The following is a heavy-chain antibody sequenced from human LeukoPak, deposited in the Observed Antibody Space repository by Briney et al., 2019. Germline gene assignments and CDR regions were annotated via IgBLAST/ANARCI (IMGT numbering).Heavy chain of an antibody. CDR3: ARPRPDAFDI. V-gene: IGHV4-4*09. CDR2: IYTSGST. CDR1: GGSISSYY. J-gene: IGHJ3*02. Sequence: SETLSLTCTVSGGSISSYYWSWIRQPPEKGLEWIGYIYTSGSTNYNPSLKSRVTISVDTSKNQFSLKLSSVTAADTAVYYCARPRPDAFDIWGQGTMVTVSS.